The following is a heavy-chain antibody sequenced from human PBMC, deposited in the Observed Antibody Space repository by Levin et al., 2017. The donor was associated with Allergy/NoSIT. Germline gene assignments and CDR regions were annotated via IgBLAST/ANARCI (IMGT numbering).Heavy chain of an antibody. V-gene: IGHV1-8*01. CDR3: ARAVRVYDSSGYSNQYYFDN. J-gene: IGHJ4*02. Sequence: ASVKVSCKASGYTFTSYDINWVRQATGQGLEWMGWMNPNSGNTGYAQKFQGRVTMSRNSSISTVYMELSSLTSEDTAVYYCARAVRVYDSSGYSNQYYFDNWGQGTLVTVSS. D-gene: IGHD3-22*01. CDR2: MNPNSGNT. CDR1: GYTFTSYD.